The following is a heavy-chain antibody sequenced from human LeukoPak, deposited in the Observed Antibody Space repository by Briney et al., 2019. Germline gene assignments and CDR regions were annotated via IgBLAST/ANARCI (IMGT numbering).Heavy chain of an antibody. CDR3: ARGRDFWSGYSNIEYFDY. D-gene: IGHD3-3*01. V-gene: IGHV4-59*12. CDR2: IYSSGST. J-gene: IGHJ4*02. Sequence: SETLSLTCTVSGGSMSSYYWSWIRQPPGKGLEWIGYIYSSGSTNYNPSLKSRVTMSVDTSKNQFSLKLSSVTAADTAVYYCARGRDFWSGYSNIEYFDYWGQGTLVTVSS. CDR1: GGSMSSYY.